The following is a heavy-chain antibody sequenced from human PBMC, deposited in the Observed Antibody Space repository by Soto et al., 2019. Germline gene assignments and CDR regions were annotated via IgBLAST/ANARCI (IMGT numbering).Heavy chain of an antibody. J-gene: IGHJ6*02. CDR2: ISSSSSTI. CDR3: ARDPLEWLLTTYYYYGMDX. Sequence: GGSLRLSCAASGFTFSSYSMNWVRQAPGKGLEWVSYISSSSSTIYYADSVKGRFTISRDNAKNSLYLQMNSLRDEETAVYYCARDPLEWLLTTYYYYGMDXWGQGTTVTVS. CDR1: GFTFSSYS. V-gene: IGHV3-48*02. D-gene: IGHD3-3*01.